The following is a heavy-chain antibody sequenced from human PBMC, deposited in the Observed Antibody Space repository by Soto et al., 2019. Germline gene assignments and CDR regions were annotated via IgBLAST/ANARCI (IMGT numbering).Heavy chain of an antibody. CDR3: NSYPDFWGGHTPL. CDR1: GFSITNTW. J-gene: IGHJ4*02. CDR2: VKSKADGGTA. V-gene: IGHV3-15*07. D-gene: IGHD3-3*01. Sequence: EAGGGLVQPGGSLRLSSAASGFSITNTWMHWVRQAPGKGLEWVGRVKSKADGGTADYAAPVKGRFTVSRDDSKNTQYLQMNSLKMEDTAVYYCNSYPDFWGGHTPLWGQGTLVTVSS.